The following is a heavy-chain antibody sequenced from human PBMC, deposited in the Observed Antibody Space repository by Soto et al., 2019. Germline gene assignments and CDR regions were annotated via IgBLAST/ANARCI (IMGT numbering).Heavy chain of an antibody. CDR1: GFTFNNYA. CDR2: ISGCGDTT. V-gene: IGHV3-23*01. Sequence: EVQLLESGGGLVQPGGSLRLSCAASGFTFNNYAMTWVRQAPGKGLEWVSAISGCGDTTSYADSVKGRFTVSRDGSKYTLYLQMSSLRAEDTALYYCAKGRGGSGSLTPRVDFWGQGTLVTVSS. J-gene: IGHJ4*02. CDR3: AKGRGGSGSLTPRVDF. D-gene: IGHD3-10*01.